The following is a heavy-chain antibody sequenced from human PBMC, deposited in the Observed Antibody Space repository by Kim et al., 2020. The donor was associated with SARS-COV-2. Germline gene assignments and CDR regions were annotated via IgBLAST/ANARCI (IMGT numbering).Heavy chain of an antibody. V-gene: IGHV3-74*01. CDR3: ARGDFYDDILTGYSLFD. CDR1: RFTFSNYW. Sequence: GGSLRLSCAASRFTFSNYWMHWVRQAPGKGLVWVSRIYSDGARTTYADAVRGRFTISRDNAKNTLHLEMTSLRVEDTAVYYCARGDFYDDILTGYSLFD. J-gene: IGHJ4*01. CDR2: IYSDGART. D-gene: IGHD3-9*01.